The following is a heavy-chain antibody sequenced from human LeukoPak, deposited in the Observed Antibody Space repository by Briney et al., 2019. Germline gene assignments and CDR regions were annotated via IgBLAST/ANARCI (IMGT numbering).Heavy chain of an antibody. Sequence: ASVKASCKASGYTFTSYYMHWVRQAPGQGLEWMGIINPSGGSTSYAQKFQGRVTMTRDMSTSTVYMELSSLRSEDTAVYYCARDNVWDSSSWYNWFDPWGQGTLVTVSS. CDR2: INPSGGST. D-gene: IGHD6-13*01. V-gene: IGHV1-46*01. J-gene: IGHJ5*02. CDR1: GYTFTSYY. CDR3: ARDNVWDSSSWYNWFDP.